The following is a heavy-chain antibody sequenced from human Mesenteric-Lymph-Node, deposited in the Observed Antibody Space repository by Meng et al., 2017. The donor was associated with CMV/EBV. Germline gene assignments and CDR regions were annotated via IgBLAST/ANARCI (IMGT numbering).Heavy chain of an antibody. Sequence: SETLSLTCMVSGGSITSYYWSWIRQPPGKGLEWIGYIRYTGTTNYNASLTSRVTISVDMSKNQFSLELTSVTAADTAVYYCVGVSGGSTPTTFDYWGQGTLVTVSS. V-gene: IGHV4-59*01. CDR2: IRYTGTT. CDR3: VGVSGGSTPTTFDY. CDR1: GGSITSYY. J-gene: IGHJ4*02. D-gene: IGHD1-14*01.